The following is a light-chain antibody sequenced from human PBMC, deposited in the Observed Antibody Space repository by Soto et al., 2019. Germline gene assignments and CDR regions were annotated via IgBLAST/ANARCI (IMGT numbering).Light chain of an antibody. CDR1: QSLLHRNGYNY. CDR3: MQPLQTPRT. CDR2: LGS. V-gene: IGKV2-28*01. Sequence: DIVMTQSPLSLPVTPGEPASISCRSSQSLLHRNGYNYLDWYLQKPGQSPQLLIYLGSNRSSGVPDRFSGSGSGTDFTLKIRRVEAEDVGVYYCMQPLQTPRTFGQGTKVEIK. J-gene: IGKJ1*01.